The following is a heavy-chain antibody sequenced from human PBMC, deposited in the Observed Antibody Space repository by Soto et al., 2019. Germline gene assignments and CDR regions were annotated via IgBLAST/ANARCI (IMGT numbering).Heavy chain of an antibody. CDR2: IYPGDSDT. J-gene: IGHJ6*02. CDR3: ARGAASLSAYYYYGMDV. D-gene: IGHD3-16*02. CDR1: GYSFTSYW. V-gene: IGHV5-51*01. Sequence: GASLKISCKGSGYSFTSYWIGWVRQMPGKGLEWMGIIYPGDSDTRYSPSFQGQVTISADKSISTAYLQWSSLKASDTAMYYCARGAASLSAYYYYGMDVWGQGTTVTVSS.